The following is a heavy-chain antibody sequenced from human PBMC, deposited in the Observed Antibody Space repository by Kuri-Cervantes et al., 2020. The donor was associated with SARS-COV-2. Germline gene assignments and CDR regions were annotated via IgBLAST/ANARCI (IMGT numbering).Heavy chain of an antibody. CDR3: SRGVSPYFNKDV. V-gene: IGHV3-49*04. D-gene: IGHD2-8*01. CDR1: GFNFKDYA. J-gene: IGHJ6*04. Sequence: GGSLRLPCSPSGFNFKDYAIIWVRQAPGKGLEGVSFIESTTYGAPTEYAASVKDRFSISRDDSKSVAYLQMNSLKIEDTGVYYCSRGVSPYFNKDVWGNATTATVSS. CDR2: IESTTYGAPT.